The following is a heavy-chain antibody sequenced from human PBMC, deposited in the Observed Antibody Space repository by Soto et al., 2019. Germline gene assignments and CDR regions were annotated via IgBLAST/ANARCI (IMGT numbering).Heavy chain of an antibody. CDR1: GYTFTSYG. J-gene: IGHJ5*02. CDR2: ISAYNGNT. CDR3: ARDDSDEVPAGFDP. Sequence: ASVKVSCKASGYTFTSYGISWVRQAPGQGLEWMGWISAYNGNTNYAQKLQGRVTMTTDTSTSTAYMELRSLRSDDTAVYYCARDDSDEVPAGFDPWGQGTLVTVSS. V-gene: IGHV1-18*01. D-gene: IGHD2-2*01.